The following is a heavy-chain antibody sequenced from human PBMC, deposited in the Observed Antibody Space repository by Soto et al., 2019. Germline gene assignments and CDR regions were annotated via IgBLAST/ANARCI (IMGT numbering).Heavy chain of an antibody. CDR2: IYYSGST. CDR3: ARHALRGGGGDYDY. J-gene: IGHJ4*02. CDR1: GGSISSSSYY. D-gene: IGHD2-21*02. V-gene: IGHV4-39*01. Sequence: SETLSLTCTVSGGSISSSSYYWGWIRQPPGKGLEWIGSIYYSGSTYYNPSLKSRVTISVDTSKNQFSLKLSSVTAADTAVYYYARHALRGGGGDYDYWGQGTLVTVSS.